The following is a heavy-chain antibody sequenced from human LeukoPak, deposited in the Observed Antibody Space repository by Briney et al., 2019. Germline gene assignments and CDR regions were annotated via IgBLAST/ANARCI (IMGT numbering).Heavy chain of an antibody. CDR3: ANMIRGLDY. J-gene: IGHJ4*02. CDR2: ISHSGST. V-gene: IGHV4-34*01. CDR1: GWSSSGYN. Sequence: SETLSLTCTVSGWSSSGYNGSWIRQPPGKGLEWIGQISHSGSTYYNPSLKSRVTMSVDSSKNQFSLQLTSVTAADTAIYYCANMIRGLDYWGQGALVTVSS. D-gene: IGHD3-10*01.